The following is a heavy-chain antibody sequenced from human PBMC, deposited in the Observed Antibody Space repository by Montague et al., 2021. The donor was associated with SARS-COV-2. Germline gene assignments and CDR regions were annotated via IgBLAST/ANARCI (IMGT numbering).Heavy chain of an antibody. Sequence: PALVTPTQTLTLTCTFSGFSLSTSGVGVGWIRQPPGKALEWLALIYWDDDRRYSPSLKSRLTITKDTSKNQVVLTMTNMDPADTATYYCAHLVGYGWGSYTDYWGQGTLVTVSS. CDR3: AHLVGYGWGSYTDY. J-gene: IGHJ4*02. V-gene: IGHV2-5*02. CDR2: IYWDDDR. D-gene: IGHD3-10*01. CDR1: GFSLSTSGVG.